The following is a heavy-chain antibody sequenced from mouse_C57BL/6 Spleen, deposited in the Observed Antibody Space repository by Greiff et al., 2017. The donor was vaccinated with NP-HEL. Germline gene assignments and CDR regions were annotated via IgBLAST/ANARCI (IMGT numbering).Heavy chain of an antibody. Sequence: QVQLQQPGAELVMPGASVKLSCKASGYTFTSYWMHWVKQRPGQGLEWIGEIDPSDSYTNYNQKFKGKSTLTVDKSSSTAYIQLSSLTSEDSAVYYCARSTAQATAWFAYWGQGTLVTVSA. D-gene: IGHD3-2*02. CDR1: GYTFTSYW. CDR2: IDPSDSYT. J-gene: IGHJ3*01. V-gene: IGHV1-69*01. CDR3: ARSTAQATAWFAY.